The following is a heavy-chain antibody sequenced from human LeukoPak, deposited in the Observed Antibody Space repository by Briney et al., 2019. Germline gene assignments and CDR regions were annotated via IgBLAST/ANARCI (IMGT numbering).Heavy chain of an antibody. CDR1: GGTFSSYA. V-gene: IGHV1-69*05. J-gene: IGHJ6*03. CDR3: VGTTVTTVHYMDV. Sequence: SVKVSCKVSGGTFSSYAISWVRQAPGQGLEWMGGIIPIFGTANYAQKFQGRVTITTDESTSTAYMELSSLRSEDTAVYYCVGTTVTTVHYMDVWGKGTTVTVSS. D-gene: IGHD4-17*01. CDR2: IIPIFGTA.